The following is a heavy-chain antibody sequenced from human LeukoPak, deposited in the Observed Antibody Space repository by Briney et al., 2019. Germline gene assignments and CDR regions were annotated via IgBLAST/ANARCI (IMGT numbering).Heavy chain of an antibody. D-gene: IGHD1-1*01. CDR2: ISSYNGNT. V-gene: IGHV1-18*01. CDR3: AKGRRVDANDHFDY. CDR1: GYSFTSYA. Sequence: ASVKVSCKASGYSFTSYAMNWVRQAPGQGLEWMGWISSYNGNTNYAQKFQGRVTMTTDTSTSTAYMELRTLISDDTAVYYCAKGRRVDANDHFDYWGQGTLVTVSS. J-gene: IGHJ4*02.